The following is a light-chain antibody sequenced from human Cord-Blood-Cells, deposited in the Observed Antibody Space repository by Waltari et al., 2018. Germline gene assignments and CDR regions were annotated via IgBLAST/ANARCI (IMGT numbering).Light chain of an antibody. CDR3: QQSYSTPYT. Sequence: DIQLTQSQSSLSASVGDSVTITCRASQSSSSYLNWYQQKQGKAPKLLIYAASSLQSGVPSRFSRSGSGTDFTLTISSLRPKDFATYYCQQSYSTPYTSGQGTKLAIK. CDR1: QSSSSY. J-gene: IGKJ2*01. CDR2: AAS. V-gene: IGKV1-39*01.